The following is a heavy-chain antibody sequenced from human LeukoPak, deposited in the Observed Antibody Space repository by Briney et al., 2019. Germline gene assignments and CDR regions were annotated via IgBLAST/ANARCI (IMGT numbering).Heavy chain of an antibody. Sequence: ASVKVSCKASGYTFTSYDINWVRQATGQGLEWMGWVNPNSGNTGYAQKFQGRVTMTRNTSISTAYVELSSLRSEDTAVYYCAIPLYYYYYYGMDVWGQGTTVTVSS. CDR1: GYTFTSYD. V-gene: IGHV1-8*01. CDR2: VNPNSGNT. CDR3: AIPLYYYYYYGMDV. J-gene: IGHJ6*02.